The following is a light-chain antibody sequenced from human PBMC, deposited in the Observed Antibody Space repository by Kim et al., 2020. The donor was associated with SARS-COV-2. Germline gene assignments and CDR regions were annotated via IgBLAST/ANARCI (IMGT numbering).Light chain of an antibody. CDR2: LGS. Sequence: EPASISCRSSQSLLHSNGYNYLDWYLQKPGQSPQLLIYLGSNRASGVPDRFSGSGSGTDFTLKISRVEAEDAGVYYCMQALQTPNTFGQGTKLEIK. J-gene: IGKJ2*01. V-gene: IGKV2-28*01. CDR3: MQALQTPNT. CDR1: QSLLHSNGYNY.